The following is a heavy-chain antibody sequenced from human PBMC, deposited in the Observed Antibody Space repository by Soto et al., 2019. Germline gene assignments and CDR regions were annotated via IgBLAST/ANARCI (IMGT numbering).Heavy chain of an antibody. D-gene: IGHD6-19*01. CDR2: ISGSGGST. V-gene: IGHV3-23*01. Sequence: EVQLLESGGGLVQPGGSLRLSCAASGFTFSSYTMSWVRQAPGKGLEWVSAISGSGGSTYYADSVKGRFTISRDNSKNTLYLQMNSVRAEDTAVYYCAKTLSSVWYRGGFDYWGQGTLVPVSS. J-gene: IGHJ4*02. CDR3: AKTLSSVWYRGGFDY. CDR1: GFTFSSYT.